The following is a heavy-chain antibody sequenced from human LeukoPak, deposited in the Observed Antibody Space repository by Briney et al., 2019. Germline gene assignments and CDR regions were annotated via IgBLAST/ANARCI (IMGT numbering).Heavy chain of an antibody. D-gene: IGHD3-10*01. V-gene: IGHV4-59*08. CDR3: ARLGMGYASGSYSWFFDL. CDR1: GGSISGYY. J-gene: IGHJ2*01. Sequence: PETLSFTCTVSGGSISGYYWSWIRQPPGKGLEWIGYIYNSGSTNYNPSLKSRVTISVDTSENRFSLRLSSVTAADTAVYYCARLGMGYASGSYSWFFDLWGRGTLVTVSS. CDR2: IYNSGST.